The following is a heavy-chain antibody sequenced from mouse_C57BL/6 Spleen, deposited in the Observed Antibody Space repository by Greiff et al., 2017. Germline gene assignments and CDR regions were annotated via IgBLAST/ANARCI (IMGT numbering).Heavy chain of an antibody. CDR2: IDPNSGGT. CDR3: ARIYYYGSWYFDV. CDR1: GYTFTSYW. D-gene: IGHD1-1*01. Sequence: QVQLKQPGAELVKPGASVKLSCKASGYTFTSYWMHWVKQRPGRGLEWIGRIDPNSGGTKYNEKFKSKATLTVDKPSSTAYMQLSSLTSEDSAVYYCARIYYYGSWYFDVWGTGTTVTVSS. J-gene: IGHJ1*03. V-gene: IGHV1-72*01.